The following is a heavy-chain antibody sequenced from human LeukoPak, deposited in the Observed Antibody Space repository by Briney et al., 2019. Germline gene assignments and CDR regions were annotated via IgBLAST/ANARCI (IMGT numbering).Heavy chain of an antibody. V-gene: IGHV4-59*11. Sequence: SETLSLTCTVSGGSISSHYWSWIRQPPGKGLEWIGYIYYTGSTNYNPSLKSRVTISVDTSKNQLSLKLSSVTAADTAVYYCARDRGARDAFDIWGQGTMVTVSS. CDR1: GGSISSHY. CDR2: IYYTGST. CDR3: ARDRGARDAFDI. J-gene: IGHJ3*02.